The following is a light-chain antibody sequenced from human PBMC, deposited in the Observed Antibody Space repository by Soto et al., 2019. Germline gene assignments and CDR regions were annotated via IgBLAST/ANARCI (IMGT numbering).Light chain of an antibody. Sequence: ELVLTQSPDTLSLSPGERATLSCRASQSISGDYLAWYQQKPGQAPRLLLYGASSRLTGIPDRFSGSGSGTEFTLTINGLAPEDFAVYYCHHSTAFGPGT. V-gene: IGKV3-20*01. CDR1: QSISGDY. J-gene: IGKJ3*01. CDR2: GAS. CDR3: HHSTA.